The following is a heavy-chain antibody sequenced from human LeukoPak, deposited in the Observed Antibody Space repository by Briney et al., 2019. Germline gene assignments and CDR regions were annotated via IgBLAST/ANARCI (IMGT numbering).Heavy chain of an antibody. Sequence: GGSLRLSCAASGFTFDDYAMHWVRQAPGKGLEWVSLISGDGGSTYYADSVKGRFTISRDNSKNSLYLQMNSLRTEDTALYYCAKDGARHGGYGGNLARWFDPWGQGTLVTVSS. V-gene: IGHV3-43*02. CDR2: ISGDGGST. CDR3: AKDGARHGGYGGNLARWFDP. D-gene: IGHD4-23*01. J-gene: IGHJ5*02. CDR1: GFTFDDYA.